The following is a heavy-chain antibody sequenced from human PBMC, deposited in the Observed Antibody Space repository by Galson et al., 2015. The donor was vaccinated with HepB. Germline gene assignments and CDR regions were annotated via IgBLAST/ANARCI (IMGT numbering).Heavy chain of an antibody. CDR1: GYSFISYA. CDR3: ARAGDYYDSRGFISDAFEV. CDR2: INGGYGNT. D-gene: IGHD3-22*01. J-gene: IGHJ3*01. Sequence: SVKVSCKASGYSFISYAIHWVRQAPGQRLEWMGWINGGYGNTKFSQKFQGRVTFTRDTSASTAYMELSSLRSEDTAVYYRARAGDYYDSRGFISDAFEVWGQGTMVTVSS. V-gene: IGHV1-3*01.